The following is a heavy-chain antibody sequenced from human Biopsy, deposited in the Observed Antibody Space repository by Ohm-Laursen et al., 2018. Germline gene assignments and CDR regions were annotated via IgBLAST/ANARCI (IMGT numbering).Heavy chain of an antibody. Sequence: TLSLTCTVSGGPIDSYYWSWIRQPPGKALEWIGYIYFTGRTSYNPSLKSRVTMSVNTSKKQFFLRLSSVTAADTAVYYCASAGYNPDWNFDLWGRGTRVTVSS. CDR1: GGPIDSYY. V-gene: IGHV4-59*12. CDR2: IYFTGRT. D-gene: IGHD5-24*01. CDR3: ASAGYNPDWNFDL. J-gene: IGHJ2*01.